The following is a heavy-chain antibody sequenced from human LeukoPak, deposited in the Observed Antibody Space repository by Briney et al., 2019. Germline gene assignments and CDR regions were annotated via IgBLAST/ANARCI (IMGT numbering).Heavy chain of an antibody. CDR3: ARVLSHWNKRRGWFDP. J-gene: IGHJ5*02. V-gene: IGHV3-66*01. D-gene: IGHD1/OR15-1a*01. CDR1: GFTVSSNH. CDR2: IYSGGTT. Sequence: PGGSLRLSCAASGFTVSSNHMTWVRQAPGKGLECISVIYSGGTTNYAVSVKGRFAISRDNSKNTLYLQMNSLRAEDTAVYYCARVLSHWNKRRGWFDPWGQGTLVTVSS.